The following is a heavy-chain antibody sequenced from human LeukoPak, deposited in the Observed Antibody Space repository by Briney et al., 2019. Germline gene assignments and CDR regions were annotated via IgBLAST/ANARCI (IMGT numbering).Heavy chain of an antibody. CDR1: GFTFSSYG. J-gene: IGHJ4*02. CDR3: AKDLYIVVVPAAPFDY. D-gene: IGHD2-2*01. Sequence: PGGSLRLSCAASGFTFSSYGMHWVRQAPGKGLEWVAFIRYDGSNKYYADSVKGRFTISRDNSKNTLYLQMNSLRAEDTAVYYCAKDLYIVVVPAAPFDYWGQGTLVTVSS. V-gene: IGHV3-30*02. CDR2: IRYDGSNK.